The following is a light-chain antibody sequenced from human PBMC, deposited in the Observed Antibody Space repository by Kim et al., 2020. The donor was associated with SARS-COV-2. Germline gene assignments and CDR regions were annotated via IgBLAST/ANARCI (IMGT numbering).Light chain of an antibody. J-gene: IGLJ2*01. CDR2: KDN. CDR1: VLAKKY. CDR3: YSAADNKII. Sequence: VSPGQTARITCSGDVLAKKYARWFQQKPGQAPVLVIYKDNERPSGSPERFSGSSSGTTVTLTISGAQVDDEADYYCYSAADNKIIFGGGTQLTVL. V-gene: IGLV3-27*01.